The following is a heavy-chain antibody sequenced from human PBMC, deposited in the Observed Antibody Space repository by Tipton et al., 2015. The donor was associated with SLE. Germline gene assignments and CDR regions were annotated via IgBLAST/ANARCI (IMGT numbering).Heavy chain of an antibody. D-gene: IGHD3-3*01. Sequence: TLSLTCTVSGGSISSSSYYWSWIRQPPGKGLEWIGEINHSGSTNYNPSLKSRVTISVDTSKNQFSLKLSSLTAADTAVYYCARRDRYYDFWSIPGYFDYWGQGTLVTVSS. J-gene: IGHJ4*02. V-gene: IGHV4-39*07. CDR1: GGSISSSSYY. CDR3: ARRDRYYDFWSIPGYFDY. CDR2: INHSGST.